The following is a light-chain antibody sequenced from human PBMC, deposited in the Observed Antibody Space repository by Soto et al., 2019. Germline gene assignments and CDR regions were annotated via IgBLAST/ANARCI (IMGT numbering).Light chain of an antibody. J-gene: IGKJ1*01. CDR3: QQSYSTPRT. V-gene: IGKV1-39*01. Sequence: TQMTHSPAYLSPPVVDTINITFLPSQTIRSYLNCYQKKPGKAHKLLIYSSSSLQSGVPSRFSGSGSGTTFTLTISSLQPEDFATYYCQQSYSTPRTFGQGNKV. CDR2: SSS. CDR1: QTIRSY.